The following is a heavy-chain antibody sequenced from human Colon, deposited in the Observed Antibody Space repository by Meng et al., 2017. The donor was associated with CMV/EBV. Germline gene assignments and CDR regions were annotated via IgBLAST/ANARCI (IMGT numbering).Heavy chain of an antibody. CDR3: ARDLVIRRYCSSTSCYVRGLALGY. CDR1: GYTFTSYG. Sequence: ASVKVSCKASGYTFTSYGISWVRQAPGQGLEWMGWISAYNGNTNYAQKLQGRVTMTTDTSKSTAYMELRSLRSDDTAVYYCARDLVIRRYCSSTSCYVRGLALGYWGQGTLVTVSS. V-gene: IGHV1-18*01. J-gene: IGHJ4*02. D-gene: IGHD2-2*01. CDR2: ISAYNGNT.